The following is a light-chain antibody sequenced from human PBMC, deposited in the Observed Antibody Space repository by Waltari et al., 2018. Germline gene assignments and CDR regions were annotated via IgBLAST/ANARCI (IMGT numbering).Light chain of an antibody. J-gene: IGKJ4*01. CDR2: AAS. CDR3: QQYYSTLALT. CDR1: QGISNS. V-gene: IGKV1-NL1*01. Sequence: DIQMTQSPSSLSASVGDRVSITCRASQGISNSLAWYQQKPGKAPKLLLYAASRLESGVPPRFSGSESGADYTLTISSLQPEDFATYYCQQYYSTLALTFGGGTKVEIK.